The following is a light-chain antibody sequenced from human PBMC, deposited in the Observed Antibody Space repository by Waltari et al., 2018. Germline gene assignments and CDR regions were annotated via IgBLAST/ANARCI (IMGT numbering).Light chain of an antibody. CDR1: QSISSY. CDR3: QQSYTTPVT. J-gene: IGKJ2*01. V-gene: IGKV1-39*01. CDR2: ATS. Sequence: DIQMTQSPSSLSASVGDRVTLTCRPSQSISSYLNWYHQKPGKAPTLLIYATSRLQTGVPSRFSGSGSGKDFTITISSLQPEDFVTYYCQQSYTTPVTFGLGTRLEIK.